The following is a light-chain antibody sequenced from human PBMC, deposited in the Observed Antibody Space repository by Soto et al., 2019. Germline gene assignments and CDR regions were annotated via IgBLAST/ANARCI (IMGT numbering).Light chain of an antibody. CDR1: QGIRNY. V-gene: IGKV1-27*01. Sequence: DIQMTQSPSSLSASVGDRVTLTCRASQGIRNYLAWYQQKPGKAPKLLISAASTLQSGVPSRFSGSGSGTDFTLTISSLQPEDVATYYCQHYSSAPLTFGGETKVEIK. CDR3: QHYSSAPLT. CDR2: AAS. J-gene: IGKJ4*01.